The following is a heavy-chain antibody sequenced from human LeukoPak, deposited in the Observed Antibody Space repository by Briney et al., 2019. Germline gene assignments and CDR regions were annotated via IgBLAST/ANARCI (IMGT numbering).Heavy chain of an antibody. CDR2: IWHDGSNK. D-gene: IGHD3-16*01. V-gene: IGHV3-33*01. J-gene: IGHJ5*02. Sequence: GRSLRLSCTAFGFSFGIHGMHWGRQAPGKGLEWVAIIWHDGSNKYYADSVKGRFTISRDNSKNMVYLQMNSLRVEDTALYYCARDLGSLRNWFDPWGQGTLVTVSS. CDR1: GFSFGIHG. CDR3: ARDLGSLRNWFDP.